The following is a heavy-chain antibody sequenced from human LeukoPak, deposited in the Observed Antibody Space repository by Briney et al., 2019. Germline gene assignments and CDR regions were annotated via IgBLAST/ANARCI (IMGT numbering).Heavy chain of an antibody. J-gene: IGHJ4*02. Sequence: GGSLRLSCVASGFTFSSFWMTWVRLAPGKGLEWVAMIKQDGSEKYYLDSVKGRFTISRDNAKNSLYLQIDSLTAEDTAIYYCARGGSYVIYWGQGTLVTVSS. D-gene: IGHD3-10*02. CDR1: GFTFSSFW. CDR3: ARGGSYVIY. V-gene: IGHV3-7*03. CDR2: IKQDGSEK.